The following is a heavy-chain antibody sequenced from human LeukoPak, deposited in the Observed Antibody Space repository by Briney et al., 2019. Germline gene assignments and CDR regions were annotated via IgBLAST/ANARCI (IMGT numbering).Heavy chain of an antibody. Sequence: QPGGSLRLSCTASGFTFTRYWMHWVRQAPGKGLVWVSRVNPDGSSVTYGDSVKGRFTSSGDNAKNTLYLQMNSLRAEDMAVYYCARGGSYGDYWGQGILVTVSS. CDR2: VNPDGSSV. CDR1: GFTFTRYW. CDR3: ARGGSYGDY. J-gene: IGHJ4*02. D-gene: IGHD3-16*01. V-gene: IGHV3-74*01.